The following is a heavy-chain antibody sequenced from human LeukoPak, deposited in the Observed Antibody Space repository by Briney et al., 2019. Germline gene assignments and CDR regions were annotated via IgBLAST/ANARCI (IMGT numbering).Heavy chain of an antibody. V-gene: IGHV1-46*01. CDR3: ATLGGLAPVVVY. J-gene: IGHJ4*02. Sequence: ASVKVSCKASGYTFTSYYMHWVRQAPGQGLEWMGIINPSGGSTSYAQKFQGRVTMTEDTSTDTAYMELSSLISEDTAVYYCATLGGLAPVVVYWGQGTLVTVSS. CDR1: GYTFTSYY. CDR2: INPSGGST. D-gene: IGHD2-15*01.